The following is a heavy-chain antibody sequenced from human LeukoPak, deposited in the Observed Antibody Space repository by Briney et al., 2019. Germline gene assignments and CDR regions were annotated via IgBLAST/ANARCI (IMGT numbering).Heavy chain of an antibody. CDR2: IYYSGST. V-gene: IGHV4-39*07. D-gene: IGHD3-10*01. Sequence: PSETLSLTCTVSGGSISSSSYYWGWIRQPPGKGLEWIGSIYYSGSTYYNPSLKSRVTISVDRSKNQFSLKLSSVTAADTAVYYCARLRRGVLVWMRRKWFDPWGQGTLVTVSS. CDR3: ARLRRGVLVWMRRKWFDP. J-gene: IGHJ5*02. CDR1: GGSISSSSYY.